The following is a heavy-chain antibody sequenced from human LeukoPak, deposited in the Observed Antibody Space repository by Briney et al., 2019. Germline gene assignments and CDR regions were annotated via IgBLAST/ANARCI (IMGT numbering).Heavy chain of an antibody. V-gene: IGHV3-9*01. CDR3: AKVDRSGSYCYFDY. CDR2: ISWNSGSI. CDR1: GFTFDDYA. D-gene: IGHD1-26*01. Sequence: PGGSLRLSCAASGFTFDDYAMHWVRQTPGKGLEWVSGISWNSGSIGYADSVKGRFTISRDNAKNSLYLQMNSLRAEDTALYYCAKVDRSGSYCYFDYWGQGTLVTDSS. J-gene: IGHJ4*02.